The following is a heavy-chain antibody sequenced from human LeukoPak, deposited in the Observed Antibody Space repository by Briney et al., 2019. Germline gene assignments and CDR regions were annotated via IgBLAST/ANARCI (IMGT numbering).Heavy chain of an antibody. Sequence: GGSLRLSCAASGFTFSSYGMHWVRQAPGKGLEGVACIRYDGSNKYYADSVKGRFTISGDNSKNTLYLQMNSLRAEDTAVYYCAKEEWFGELLAYWGQGTLVTVSS. J-gene: IGHJ4*02. CDR1: GFTFSSYG. D-gene: IGHD3-10*01. CDR2: IRYDGSNK. V-gene: IGHV3-30*02. CDR3: AKEEWFGELLAY.